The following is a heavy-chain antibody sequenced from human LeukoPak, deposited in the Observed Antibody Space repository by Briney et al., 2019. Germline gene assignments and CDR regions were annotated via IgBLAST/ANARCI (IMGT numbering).Heavy chain of an antibody. J-gene: IGHJ4*02. CDR3: ARHISSGPYYFDY. V-gene: IGHV3-11*04. D-gene: IGHD6-19*01. CDR2: ISSSGSTI. Sequence: GGSLRLSCAASGFTFSDYYMSWIRQAPGKGLEWVSYISSSGSTIYYADSVKGRFTISRDNAKSSLYLQMNSLRAEDTAVYYCARHISSGPYYFDYWGQGTLVTVSS. CDR1: GFTFSDYY.